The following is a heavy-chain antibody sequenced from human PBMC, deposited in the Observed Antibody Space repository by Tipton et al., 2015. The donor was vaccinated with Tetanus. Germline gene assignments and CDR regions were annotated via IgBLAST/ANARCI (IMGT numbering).Heavy chain of an antibody. Sequence: SLRLSCAASGFTFSSYWMSWVRQSPGKGLEWVSAISASGDSTYYADFVKGRFIISRDTSKNTLYLQMNSLRAEDTAVYYCARSASPFDYWGQGTLVTVSS. CDR2: ISASGDST. CDR1: GFTFSSYW. CDR3: ARSASPFDY. V-gene: IGHV3-23*01. J-gene: IGHJ4*02.